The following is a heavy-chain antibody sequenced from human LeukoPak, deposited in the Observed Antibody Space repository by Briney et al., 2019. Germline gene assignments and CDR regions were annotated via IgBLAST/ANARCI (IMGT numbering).Heavy chain of an antibody. D-gene: IGHD6-19*01. CDR2: ISYDESNQ. Sequence: GGSLRLSCAGSGFTFSSYDMHWVRQAPGKGLEWVARISYDESNQYYADSVKGRFTISRDNSKNTVDLQMSSLRVEDTAVYYCARVSGSGWTYWFDPWGQGTLVTVSS. J-gene: IGHJ5*02. CDR1: GFTFSSYD. CDR3: ARVSGSGWTYWFDP. V-gene: IGHV3-30*03.